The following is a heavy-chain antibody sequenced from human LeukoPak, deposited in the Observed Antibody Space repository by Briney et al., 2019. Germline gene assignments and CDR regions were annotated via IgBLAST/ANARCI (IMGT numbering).Heavy chain of an antibody. J-gene: IGHJ4*02. Sequence: EASVKVSCKASGYTFTGYYMHWVRQPPGQGLEWMGWINPNSGGTNYAQKVQGRVTMTRDTSISTAYMELSRLRSGDTAVYYCARAHTGGNYFDYWGQGTLVTVSS. D-gene: IGHD3-10*01. CDR3: ARAHTGGNYFDY. V-gene: IGHV1-2*02. CDR2: INPNSGGT. CDR1: GYTFTGYY.